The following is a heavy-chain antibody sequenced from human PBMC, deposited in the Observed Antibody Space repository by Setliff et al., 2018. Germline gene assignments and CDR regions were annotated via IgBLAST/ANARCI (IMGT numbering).Heavy chain of an antibody. D-gene: IGHD6-13*01. CDR2: ISWNSGRI. Sequence: QPGGSLRLSCAASGFTFDDYAIHWVRQAPGKGLEWVSGISWNSGRIGYADSVKGRFTISRDNAKNSLFLQMNSLRPEDTALYYCAKSDSSVGIAAAGYFDYWGQGTLVTVSS. CDR3: AKSDSSVGIAAAGYFDY. V-gene: IGHV3-9*01. CDR1: GFTFDDYA. J-gene: IGHJ4*02.